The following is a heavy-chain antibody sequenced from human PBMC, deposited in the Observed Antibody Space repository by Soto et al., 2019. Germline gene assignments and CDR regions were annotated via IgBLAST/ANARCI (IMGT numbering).Heavy chain of an antibody. J-gene: IGHJ4*02. CDR1: GGSISSGDYY. V-gene: IGHV4-30-4*01. CDR2: IYYSGST. CDR3: ARGAAYGDYRFDY. D-gene: IGHD4-17*01. Sequence: QVQLQESGPGLVKPSQTLSLTCTVSGGSISSGDYYWSWIRQPPGKGLEWIGYIYYSGSTYYNPSLMSRVTISVETSKNQFSLKLSSVTAADTAVYYCARGAAYGDYRFDYWGQGTLVTVSS.